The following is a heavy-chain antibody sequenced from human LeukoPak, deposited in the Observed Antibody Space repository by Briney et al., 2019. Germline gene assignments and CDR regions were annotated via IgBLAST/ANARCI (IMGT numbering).Heavy chain of an antibody. CDR1: EFIFSGYW. CDR2: INYDGSDT. CDR3: ARGHYYGMDV. J-gene: IGHJ6*02. V-gene: IGHV3-74*01. Sequence: GSLRLSCAASEFIFSGYWMHWVRQAPGKGLVWASHINYDGSDTSYADSVKGRFTISRDNIRNTLYLQMNGLRVEDTAVYYCARGHYYGMDVWGQGTTVTVSS.